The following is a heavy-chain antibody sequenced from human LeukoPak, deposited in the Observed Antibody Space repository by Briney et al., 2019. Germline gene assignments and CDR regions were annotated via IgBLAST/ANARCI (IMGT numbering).Heavy chain of an antibody. J-gene: IGHJ4*02. CDR1: GGSISSSSYY. Sequence: PSETLSLTCIVSGGSISSSSYYWGWIRQPPGKGLEWIGSLYYSGSTYYNPSLKSRVTISVDTSKNQFSLNLSSLTAADTAVYYCARLYYDSSGYYQICYFDYWGQGTLVTVSS. D-gene: IGHD3-22*01. CDR2: LYYSGST. V-gene: IGHV4-39*01. CDR3: ARLYYDSSGYYQICYFDY.